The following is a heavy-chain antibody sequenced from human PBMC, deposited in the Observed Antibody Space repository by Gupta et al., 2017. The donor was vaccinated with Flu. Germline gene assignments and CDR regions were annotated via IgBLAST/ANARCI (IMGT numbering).Heavy chain of an antibody. V-gene: IGHV3-15*01. CDR3: TTDGGIAVRPMFDY. D-gene: IGHD6-6*01. CDR2: IKSKTDGGTI. CDR1: W. J-gene: IGHJ4*02. Sequence: WMAWVRQAPGKGLEWVGRIKSKTDGGTIDYAAPVKGRFTISRDDSKNTLYLQMNSLKTEDTAVYYCTTDGGIAVRPMFDYWGQGALVTVSS.